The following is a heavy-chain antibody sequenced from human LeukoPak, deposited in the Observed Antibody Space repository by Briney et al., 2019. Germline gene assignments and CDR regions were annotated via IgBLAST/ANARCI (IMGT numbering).Heavy chain of an antibody. CDR3: ARVAGYYYGSGSYFDY. D-gene: IGHD3-10*01. J-gene: IGHJ4*02. V-gene: IGHV4-59*12. Sequence: PSETLSLTCTVSGGSISSYYWSWIRQPPGKGLEWIGSIYYSGSTYYNPSLKSRVTISVDTSKNQFSLKLSSVTAADTAVYYCARVAGYYYGSGSYFDYWGQGTLVTVSS. CDR2: IYYSGST. CDR1: GGSISSYY.